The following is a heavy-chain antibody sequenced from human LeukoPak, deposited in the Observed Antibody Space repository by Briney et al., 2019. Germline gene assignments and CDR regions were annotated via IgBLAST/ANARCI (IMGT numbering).Heavy chain of an antibody. CDR1: GYTFTGYY. CDR2: INPNSGGT. V-gene: IGHV1-2*02. D-gene: IGHD2-2*01. J-gene: IGHJ5*02. CDR3: AREEEGCSSTSCYVKFDP. Sequence: ASVKVSCKASGYTFTGYYMHWVRQAPGQGLEWMGWINPNSGGTNYAQKFQGRVTMTRDTSISTAYMELGRLRSDDTAVYYCAREEEGCSSTSCYVKFDPWGQGTLVTVSS.